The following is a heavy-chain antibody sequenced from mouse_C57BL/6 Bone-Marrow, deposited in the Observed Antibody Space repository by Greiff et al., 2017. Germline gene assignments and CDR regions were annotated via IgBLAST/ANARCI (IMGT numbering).Heavy chain of an antibody. J-gene: IGHJ1*03. V-gene: IGHV12-3*01. CDR2: ITHSGET. CDR3: AGDSTVYGHWYFDV. Sequence: VMLVESGPGLVKPSQSLFLTCSITGFPITSGYYWIWIRQSPGKPLEWMGYITHSGETFYNPSLQSPISITRETSKNQFFLQLNSVTTEDTAMYYCAGDSTVYGHWYFDVWGTGTTVTVSS. D-gene: IGHD1-2*01. CDR1: GFPITSGYY.